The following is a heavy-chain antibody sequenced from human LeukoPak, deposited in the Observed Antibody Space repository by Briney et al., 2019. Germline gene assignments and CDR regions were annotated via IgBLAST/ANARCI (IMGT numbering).Heavy chain of an antibody. D-gene: IGHD5-18*01. CDR2: IGGSGGST. Sequence: GGSLRLSCAASGFTFKNYGMSCVRQAPGKGLEWVSAIGGSGGSTYNADPVRGRFTISRDNFKNTLYLQMNSLRVEDTAVYYCAKGADTAMANYFDYWGQGTLVTVSS. V-gene: IGHV3-23*01. J-gene: IGHJ4*02. CDR1: GFTFKNYG. CDR3: AKGADTAMANYFDY.